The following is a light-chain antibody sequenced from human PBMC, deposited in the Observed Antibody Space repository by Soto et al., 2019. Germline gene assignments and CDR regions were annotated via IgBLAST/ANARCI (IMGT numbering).Light chain of an antibody. V-gene: IGKV1-5*03. CDR2: KAS. Sequence: DIQMTQSPSTLSASVGDRVTITCRASESINSWLAWYQQKPGKAPKLLIYKASNLDSGVPSRFSGSGSGTEFTLTITSLQPDDFATYYCQQYQSYSQFGQGTKV. CDR3: QQYQSYSQ. CDR1: ESINSW. J-gene: IGKJ1*01.